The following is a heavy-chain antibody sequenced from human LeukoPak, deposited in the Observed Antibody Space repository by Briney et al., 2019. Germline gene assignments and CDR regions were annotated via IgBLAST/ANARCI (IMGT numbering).Heavy chain of an antibody. J-gene: IGHJ3*02. Sequence: SETLSLTCAVYGGSFSGYYWSWIRQPPGKGLEWIGEINHSGSTNYNPSLKSRVTMSVDTSKNQFSLKLSSVTAADTAVYYCAIKGLLPPSDVFDIGGKGKRVTFSS. CDR2: INHSGST. CDR3: AIKGLLPPSDVFDI. D-gene: IGHD2-15*01. CDR1: GGSFSGYY. V-gene: IGHV4-34*01.